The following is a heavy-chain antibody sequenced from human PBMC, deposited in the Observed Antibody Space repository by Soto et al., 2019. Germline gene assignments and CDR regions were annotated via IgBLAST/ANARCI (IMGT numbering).Heavy chain of an antibody. CDR1: GFAVSNNY. J-gene: IGHJ6*02. CDR3: ARNSMMDV. V-gene: IGHV3-53*02. Sequence: EVQLVETGGALIQPGGSLRLSCAASGFAVSNNYMNWVRQAPGKGLEWVSIIRTTGSTYYADSVKGRFTISRDNSKNTVSLEMNSLRVEDTAVYYCARNSMMDVWGQGTTVIVSS. CDR2: IRTTGST.